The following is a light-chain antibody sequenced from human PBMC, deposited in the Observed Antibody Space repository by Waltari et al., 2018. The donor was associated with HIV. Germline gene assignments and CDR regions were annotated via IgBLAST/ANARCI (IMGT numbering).Light chain of an antibody. CDR2: GNS. J-gene: IGLJ3*02. CDR3: QSYDSSLSVWV. V-gene: IGLV1-40*01. Sequence: QSVLTQPPSVSGAPGQRVTISCTGSSSTIGAGYDVHWYQQLPGTAPKLLIYGNSNRTSGVPDRFSGSKSGTSASLAITGLLAEDEADYYCQSYDSSLSVWVFGGGTKLTVL. CDR1: SSTIGAGYD.